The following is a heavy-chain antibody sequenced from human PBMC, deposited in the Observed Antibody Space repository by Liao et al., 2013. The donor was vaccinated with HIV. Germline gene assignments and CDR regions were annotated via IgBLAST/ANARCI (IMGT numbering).Heavy chain of an antibody. CDR1: GGSFSGYY. J-gene: IGHJ4*02. Sequence: QVQLQQWGAGLLKPSETLSLACAVYGGSFSGYYWTWIRQPPGKGLEWIGEVNHSGSTDYNPSLKSRVTISIDTSKNQFSLNLTSVTAADTAVYYCARGGGYDSSAYYYFDYWGQGNLVTVSS. CDR2: VNHSGST. CDR3: ARGGGYDSSAYYYFDY. V-gene: IGHV4-34*02. D-gene: IGHD3-22*01.